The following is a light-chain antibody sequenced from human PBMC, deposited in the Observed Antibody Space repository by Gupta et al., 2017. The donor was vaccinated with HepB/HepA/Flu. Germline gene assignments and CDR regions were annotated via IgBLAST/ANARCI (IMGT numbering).Light chain of an antibody. CDR1: QSLVYSDGNTY. CDR2: KGS. Sequence: DVVMTQSPLSLPVTLGQPASISCRSSQSLVYSDGNTYLNWFQQRPGQSPRRLIYKGSNRDSGLPDRNSGRPSGTDLTLKLISAEAEDVRVYISRQGKHWPRTFGPGTKVDIK. CDR3: RQGKHWPRT. J-gene: IGKJ3*01. V-gene: IGKV2-30*01.